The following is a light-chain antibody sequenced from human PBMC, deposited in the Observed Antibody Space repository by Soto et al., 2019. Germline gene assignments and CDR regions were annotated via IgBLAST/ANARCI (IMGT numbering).Light chain of an antibody. J-gene: IGKJ5*01. CDR1: QSVSNKY. CDR3: QVRTNWSIA. V-gene: IGKV3D-20*02. Sequence: IVLTQSPGPLPLSPGERATLSCTASQSVSNKYLAWYQQQTGHDPRLLIYGASNRATGIPDRFSCSRSGTDFTLTINNLETEEFAVYYCQVRTNWSIAFGRGTRLE. CDR2: GAS.